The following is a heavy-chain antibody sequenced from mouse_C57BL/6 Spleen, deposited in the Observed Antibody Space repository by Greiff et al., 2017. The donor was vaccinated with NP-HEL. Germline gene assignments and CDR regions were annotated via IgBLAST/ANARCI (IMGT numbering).Heavy chain of an antibody. V-gene: IGHV5-12*01. Sequence: DVMLVESGGGLVQPGGSLKLSCAASGFTFSDYYMYWVRQTPEKRLEWVAYISNGGGSTYYPDTVKGRFTISRDNAKNTLYLQMSRLKSEDTAMYYCARQLRPGSYAMDYWGQGTSVTVSS. CDR1: GFTFSDYY. D-gene: IGHD3-2*02. CDR2: ISNGGGST. CDR3: ARQLRPGSYAMDY. J-gene: IGHJ4*01.